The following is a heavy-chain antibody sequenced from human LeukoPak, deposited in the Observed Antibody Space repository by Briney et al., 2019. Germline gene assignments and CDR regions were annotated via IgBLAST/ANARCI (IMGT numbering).Heavy chain of an antibody. D-gene: IGHD1-14*01. V-gene: IGHV3-15*01. CDR2: IKSKTGGGTT. J-gene: IGHJ6*02. Sequence: GGSLRLSCAASGFTFSNAWMSWVRQAPGKGLEWVGRIKSKTGGGTTDYAAPVKGRFTISRDDSKNTLYLQMNSLKTEDTAVYYCTTDIGTGGMDVWGQGTTVTVSS. CDR1: GFTFSNAW. CDR3: TTDIGTGGMDV.